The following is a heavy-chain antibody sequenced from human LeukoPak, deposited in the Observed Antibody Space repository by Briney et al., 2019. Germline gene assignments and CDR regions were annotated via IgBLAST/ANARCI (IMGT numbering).Heavy chain of an antibody. D-gene: IGHD3-10*01. J-gene: IGHJ4*02. Sequence: PGGSLRLSCAPSGFSVSSYWMHWVRQAPGKELVWVARINVEGKSVDHAEAVKGRFTISRDNSKNTLYLQMNSLRAEDTAVYYCAKSSKDYYGSGSYYNVPFDYWGQGTLVTVSS. CDR2: INVEGKSV. V-gene: IGHV3-74*01. CDR1: GFSVSSYW. CDR3: AKSSKDYYGSGSYYNVPFDY.